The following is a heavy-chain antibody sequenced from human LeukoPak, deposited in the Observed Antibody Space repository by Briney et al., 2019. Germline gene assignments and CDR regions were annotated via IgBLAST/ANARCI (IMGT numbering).Heavy chain of an antibody. J-gene: IGHJ4*02. CDR3: ARRGYSYGFDY. CDR1: GYTFTSYY. Sequence: ASVKVSCKATGYTFTSYYMHWVRQAPGQGLEWMGIINPSGGSTSYAQKFQGRVTMTRDTSTSTVYMELSSLRSKDTAVYYCARRGYSYGFDYWGQGTLVTVSS. D-gene: IGHD5-18*01. V-gene: IGHV1-46*01. CDR2: INPSGGST.